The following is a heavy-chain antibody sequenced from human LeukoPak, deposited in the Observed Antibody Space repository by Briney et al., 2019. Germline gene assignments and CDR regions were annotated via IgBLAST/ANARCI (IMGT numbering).Heavy chain of an antibody. J-gene: IGHJ4*02. Sequence: ASVRISCKASGYTFTSYDINWVRQATGQGLEWMGWLNPNSGNTGYAQKFQGRVTMTRNTSISTAYMELSSLTSEDTAVYYCARPPSNYYDSTGSWDQGTLVTVSS. CDR2: LNPNSGNT. V-gene: IGHV1-8*01. CDR1: GYTFTSYD. CDR3: ARPPSNYYDSTGS. D-gene: IGHD3-22*01.